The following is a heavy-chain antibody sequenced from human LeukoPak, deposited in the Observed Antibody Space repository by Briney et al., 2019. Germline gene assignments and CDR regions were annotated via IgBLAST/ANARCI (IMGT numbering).Heavy chain of an antibody. V-gene: IGHV4-38-2*01. J-gene: IGHJ4*02. CDR2: IYHSGRT. Sequence: PSETLSLTCAVSGYSISSGYYWGWIRQPPGKGLEWIGSIYHSGRTYYNPSLKSRGTIPVDTSKNQFSLKLSSVTAADTAVYYCARHFRSWHFLDYWGQGTLVTVSS. CDR1: GYSISSGYY. D-gene: IGHD6-13*01. CDR3: ARHFRSWHFLDY.